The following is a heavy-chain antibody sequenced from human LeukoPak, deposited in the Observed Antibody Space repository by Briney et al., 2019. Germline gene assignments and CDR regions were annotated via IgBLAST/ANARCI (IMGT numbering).Heavy chain of an antibody. V-gene: IGHV4-4*02. D-gene: IGHD1-26*01. Sequence: SETLSLTCAVSGGSIATTNWWSWVRQPPGKGLEWIGEVHLSGATNYNPSLESRVSMSIDKSKNHLSLEVTSVTAADTAIYYCTRESGAFSPFGFWGQGTLLTVSS. CDR3: TRESGAFSPFGF. CDR1: GGSIATTNW. CDR2: VHLSGAT. J-gene: IGHJ4*02.